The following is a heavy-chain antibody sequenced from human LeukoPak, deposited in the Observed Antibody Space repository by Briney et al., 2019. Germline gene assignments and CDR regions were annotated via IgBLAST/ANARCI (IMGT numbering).Heavy chain of an antibody. CDR1: GGSFSGYY. D-gene: IGHD2-15*01. CDR3: ARGLRMVRD. J-gene: IGHJ4*02. V-gene: IGHV4-34*01. Sequence: PSETLSLTCAVYGGSFSGYYWSWIRQPPGKGLEWIGEINHSGSTNYNPSLKSRVTISVDTSKNQFSLKLSSVTAADTAVYYCARGLRMVRDWGQGTLVTVSS. CDR2: INHSGST.